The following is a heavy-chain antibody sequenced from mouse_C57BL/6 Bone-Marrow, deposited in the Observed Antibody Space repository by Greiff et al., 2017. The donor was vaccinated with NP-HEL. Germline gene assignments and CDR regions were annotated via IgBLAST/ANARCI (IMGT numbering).Heavy chain of an antibody. CDR1: GYSFTGYY. J-gene: IGHJ1*03. V-gene: IGHV1-42*01. CDR2: INPSTGGT. CDR3: ARLYYGSSTWYFDV. Sequence: VHVKQSGPELVKPGASVKISCKASGYSFTGYYMNWVKQSPEKSLEWIGEINPSTGGTTYNQKFKAKATLTVDKSSSTAYMQLKSLTSEDSAVYYCARLYYGSSTWYFDVWGTGTTVTVSS. D-gene: IGHD1-1*01.